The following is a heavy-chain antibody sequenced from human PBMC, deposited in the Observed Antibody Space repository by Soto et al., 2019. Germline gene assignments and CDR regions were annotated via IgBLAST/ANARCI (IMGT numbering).Heavy chain of an antibody. Sequence: QVQLQESGPGLVKPSETLSLTCTVSGGSISRYYWSWMRQPPGKGLEWIGYIYDSGSSDYNPSLKSRVTISVDTSKNQFSLKLNSVTAADTAVYYCARAVWRAVAVEYWGPGTLVTVPS. CDR3: ARAVWRAVAVEY. CDR2: IYDSGSS. CDR1: GGSISRYY. V-gene: IGHV4-59*01. D-gene: IGHD6-19*01. J-gene: IGHJ4*02.